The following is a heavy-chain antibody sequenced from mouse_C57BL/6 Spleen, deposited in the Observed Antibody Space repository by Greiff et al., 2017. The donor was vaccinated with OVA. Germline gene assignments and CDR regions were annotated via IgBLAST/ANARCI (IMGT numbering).Heavy chain of an antibody. Sequence: EVQGVESGGGLVKPGGSLKLSCAASGFTFSSYAMSWVRQTPEKRLEWVATISDGGSYTYYPDNVKGRFTISRDNAKNNLYLQMSHLKSEDTAMYYCARVCYSNFYYFDYWGQGTTLTVSS. V-gene: IGHV5-4*01. CDR1: GFTFSSYA. J-gene: IGHJ2*01. CDR2: ISDGGSYT. CDR3: ARVCYSNFYYFDY. D-gene: IGHD2-5*01.